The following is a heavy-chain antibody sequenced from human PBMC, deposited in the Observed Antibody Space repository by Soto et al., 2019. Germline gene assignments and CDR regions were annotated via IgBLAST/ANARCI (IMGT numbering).Heavy chain of an antibody. CDR3: AKDSSLMAAGGTVDY. CDR2: ISYDGSNK. J-gene: IGHJ4*02. V-gene: IGHV3-30*18. CDR1: EFTFSTYG. D-gene: IGHD6-13*01. Sequence: QVQLVESGGGVVQPGRSLRLSCAASEFTFSTYGMPWVRQAPGKGLAWVAVISYDGSNKYYADSVKGRFTISRDNSKNTIYLQMNSLTAEDTAVYYCAKDSSLMAAGGTVDYWGQGTLVTVSS.